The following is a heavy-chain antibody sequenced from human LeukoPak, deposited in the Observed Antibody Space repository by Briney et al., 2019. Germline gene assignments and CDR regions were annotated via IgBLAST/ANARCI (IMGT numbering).Heavy chain of an antibody. J-gene: IGHJ4*02. V-gene: IGHV3-23*01. CDR1: GFTFSSYA. CDR3: AKDQDIVVVPAAPFDY. D-gene: IGHD2-2*01. Sequence: GGSLRLSCAASGFTFSSYAMSWVRQAPGKGLEWVSAISGSGGSTYHADSVKGRFTISRDNSKNTLYLQMNSLRAEDTAVYYCAKDQDIVVVPAAPFDYWGQGTLVTVSS. CDR2: ISGSGGST.